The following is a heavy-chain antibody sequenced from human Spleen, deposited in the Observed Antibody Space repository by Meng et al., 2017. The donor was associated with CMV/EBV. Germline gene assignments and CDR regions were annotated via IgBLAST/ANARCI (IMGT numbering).Heavy chain of an antibody. V-gene: IGHV5-51*01. CDR1: GYSFTSYW. CDR3: ARRFPNWNYLTFDY. J-gene: IGHJ4*02. D-gene: IGHD1-7*01. Sequence: KVSCKGSGYSFTSYWIGWVRQMPGKGLEWMVIIYPGDSDTRYSPSFQGQVTISADKSISTAYLQWSSLKASDTAMYYCARRFPNWNYLTFDYWGQGTLVTVSS. CDR2: IYPGDSDT.